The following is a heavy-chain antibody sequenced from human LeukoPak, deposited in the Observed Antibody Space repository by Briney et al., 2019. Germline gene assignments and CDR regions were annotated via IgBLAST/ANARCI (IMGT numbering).Heavy chain of an antibody. D-gene: IGHD4-23*01. J-gene: IGHJ3*02. CDR1: GFTFNTYN. V-gene: IGHV3-48*02. CDR3: ARNQQYHLFNYGGNSGALDI. Sequence: GGSLRLSCAASGFTFNTYNMNWVRQAPGKGLEWVAYISGSSSTMYYADSVKGRFTISRDNAKNSLFLQMNSLRDEDTAVYYCARNQQYHLFNYGGNSGALDIWGQGTMVTVSS. CDR2: ISGSSSTM.